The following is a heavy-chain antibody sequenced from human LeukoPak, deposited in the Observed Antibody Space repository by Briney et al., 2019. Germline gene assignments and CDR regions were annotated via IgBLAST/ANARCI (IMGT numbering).Heavy chain of an antibody. J-gene: IGHJ4*02. CDR2: MHYSGNFYSGCA. V-gene: IGHV4-39*07. CDR3: ARGHGDYDEGFDY. D-gene: IGHD4-17*01. Sequence: SETLSLTCTVSGGSISGSRYYWAWVRQPPGKGLEWIGSMHYSGNFYSGCAYYNPSLRSRVTISVDTSQNQFSLKVNSVTAADTAVYYCARGHGDYDEGFDYWGQGTLVTVSS. CDR1: GGSISGSRYY.